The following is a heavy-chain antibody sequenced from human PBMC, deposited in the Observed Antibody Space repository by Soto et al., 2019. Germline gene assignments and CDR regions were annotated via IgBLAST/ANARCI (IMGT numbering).Heavy chain of an antibody. CDR1: GFTFGTTD. CDR2: IDGSGGIT. V-gene: IGHV3-23*01. J-gene: IGHJ5*02. Sequence: QLLQSGGGLVQPGGSLTLSCAASGFTFGTTDMSWVRQAPGEGLEWVSPIDGSGGITYYADSVKGRFTISRDNSRNTVYLQMNSLRGDHTALYYCVKNSGWFNTWGQGALVTVSS. CDR3: VKNSGWFNT. D-gene: IGHD3-10*01.